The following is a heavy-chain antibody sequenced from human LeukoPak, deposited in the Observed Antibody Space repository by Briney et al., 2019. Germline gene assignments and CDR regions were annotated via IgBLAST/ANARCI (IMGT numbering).Heavy chain of an antibody. V-gene: IGHV3-23*01. CDR2: ISVSSTT. Sequence: GGSLSSCCAAAGFSFNSNSVTWVRQAPGEGLDWVSSISVSSTTYYLDSVKGRFTISRDNSNNALFLPMNSLRAEDTALYYCAKCNLDNWRGAFHIWGQGTMVTVSS. J-gene: IGHJ3*02. CDR1: GFSFNSNS. D-gene: IGHD1-1*01. CDR3: AKCNLDNWRGAFHI.